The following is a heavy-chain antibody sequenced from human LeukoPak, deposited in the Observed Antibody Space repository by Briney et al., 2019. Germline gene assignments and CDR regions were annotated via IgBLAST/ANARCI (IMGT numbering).Heavy chain of an antibody. CDR3: ARGMAATIPDFGY. V-gene: IGHV4-34*01. Sequence: SETLSLTCAVYGGSFSGYYWSWIRQPPGKGLEWIGEINHSGSTNYNPSLKSRVTISVDTSKNQFSLKLGSVTAADTAVYYCARGMAATIPDFGYWDQGTLVTVSS. D-gene: IGHD5-12*01. CDR2: INHSGST. J-gene: IGHJ4*02. CDR1: GGSFSGYY.